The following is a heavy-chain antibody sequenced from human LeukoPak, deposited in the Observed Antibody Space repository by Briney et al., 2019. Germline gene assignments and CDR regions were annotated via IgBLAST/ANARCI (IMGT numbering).Heavy chain of an antibody. Sequence: SETLSLTCTVSGGSISPYYWSCIRQPPGKGLEWIGYIYYTGSTYYNPSLKSRVTISVDTSKNLFSLKLSSVTAADTAVYYCARAYYYGSGTFDIWGQGTMVTVSS. J-gene: IGHJ3*02. D-gene: IGHD3-10*01. CDR3: ARAYYYGSGTFDI. CDR1: GGSISPYY. CDR2: IYYTGST. V-gene: IGHV4-59*01.